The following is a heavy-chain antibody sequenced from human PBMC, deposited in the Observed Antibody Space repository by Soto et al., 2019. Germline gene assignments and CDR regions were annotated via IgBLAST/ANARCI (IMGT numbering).Heavy chain of an antibody. CDR1: GYTFRDYD. CDR3: ARRARIGKQLWLPFDY. Sequence: QVQLVQSGAEVRKHGASVKVSCMASGYTFRDYDINWVRQASGQGLEWMGWMNPNSGNTAYAQKFQGRVTMTRDFFINTASMELSSLRSEDTAVYYCARRARIGKQLWLPFDYWAQGTLVTVSS. D-gene: IGHD5-18*01. V-gene: IGHV1-8*01. J-gene: IGHJ4*02. CDR2: MNPNSGNT.